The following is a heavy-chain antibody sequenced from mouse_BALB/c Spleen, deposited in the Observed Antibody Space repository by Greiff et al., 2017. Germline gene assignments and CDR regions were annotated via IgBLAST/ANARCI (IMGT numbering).Heavy chain of an antibody. D-gene: IGHD4-1*01. CDR1: GYAFSSYW. CDR2: IYPGDGDT. V-gene: IGHV1-80*01. Sequence: QVQLQQSGAELVRPGSSVKISCKASGYAFSSYWMNWVKQRPGQGLEWIGQIYPGDGDTNYNGKFKGKATLTADKSSSTAYMQLSSLTSEDSAVYFCAKEDWDRAWFAYWGQGTLVTVSA. J-gene: IGHJ3*01. CDR3: AKEDWDRAWFAY.